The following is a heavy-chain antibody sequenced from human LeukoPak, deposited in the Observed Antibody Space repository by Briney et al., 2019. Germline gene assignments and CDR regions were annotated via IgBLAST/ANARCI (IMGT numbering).Heavy chain of an antibody. CDR3: ASVYQHGMDV. J-gene: IGHJ6*02. V-gene: IGHV1-69*13. CDR2: IIPIFGTA. CDR1: GGTFSSYA. Sequence: SVKVSCKASGGTFSSYAISWVRQAPGQGLEWMGGIIPIFGTANYAQKFQGRVTITADESTSTAYMELSSLRSNDTAVYYCASVYQHGMDVWGQGTTVTVSS. D-gene: IGHD2-2*01.